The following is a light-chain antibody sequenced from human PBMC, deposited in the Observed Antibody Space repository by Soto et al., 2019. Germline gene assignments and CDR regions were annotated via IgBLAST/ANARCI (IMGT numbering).Light chain of an antibody. CDR2: EVT. Sequence: QSALTQPASVSGSPGQSITISCTVTISDVGGHGYVSWYQQHPGKAPKLMLYEVTYRPSGVSDRFSGSKSGNTASLTISGLQAEDEADYYCFSFTSHSSHYVFGTGTKVTVL. J-gene: IGLJ1*01. CDR1: ISDVGGHGY. V-gene: IGLV2-14*01. CDR3: FSFTSHSSHYV.